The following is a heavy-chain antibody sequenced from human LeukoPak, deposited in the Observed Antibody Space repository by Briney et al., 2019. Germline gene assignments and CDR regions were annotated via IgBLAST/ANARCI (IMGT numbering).Heavy chain of an antibody. J-gene: IGHJ4*02. CDR3: ARERAFYYFDF. V-gene: IGHV3-64*01. CDR1: GFTFTTYT. CDR2: VVGNRGTT. Sequence: PGGSLRLSCAASGFTFTTYTIHWVRQAPGKGLEYVSAVVGNRGTTYYANSVKGRFIISRDNSKNTVYLQMGSLRAEDTAVYYCARERAFYYFDFWGPGTLVTVSS.